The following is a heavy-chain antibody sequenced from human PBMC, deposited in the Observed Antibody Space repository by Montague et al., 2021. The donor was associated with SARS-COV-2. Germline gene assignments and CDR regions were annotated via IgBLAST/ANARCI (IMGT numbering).Heavy chain of an antibody. CDR1: GFSLSTSGMC. CDR3: ARDKYYYDSSCYYPLVYFDY. D-gene: IGHD3-22*01. Sequence: PALVKPTQTLTLTCTFSGFSLSTSGMCVSWIRQPPGKALEWLARIYWDDDKYYSTSLKTRLTISKDTSKNQVVLTMTNMDPVDTATYYCARDKYYYDSSCYYPLVYFDYWGQGTLVTVSS. CDR2: IYWDDDK. V-gene: IGHV2-70*11. J-gene: IGHJ4*02.